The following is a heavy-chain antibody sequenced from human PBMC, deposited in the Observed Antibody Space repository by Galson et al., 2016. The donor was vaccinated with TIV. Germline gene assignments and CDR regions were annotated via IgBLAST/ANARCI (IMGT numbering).Heavy chain of an antibody. CDR3: ARGGGYSYDFRVWLDP. Sequence: SVKVSCKASGATFSRYAFNWVRQAPGQGLEWMGGITGIFGVAKYAQKFQGRVTITADESTNTAYMELNSLISEDTAVYYCARGGGYSYDFRVWLDPWGQGTLVTVSS. D-gene: IGHD3/OR15-3a*01. J-gene: IGHJ5*02. CDR1: GATFSRYA. V-gene: IGHV1-69*13. CDR2: ITGIFGVA.